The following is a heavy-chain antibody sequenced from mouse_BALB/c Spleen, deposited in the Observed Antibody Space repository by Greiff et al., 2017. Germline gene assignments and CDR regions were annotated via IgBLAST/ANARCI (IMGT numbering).Heavy chain of an antibody. CDR3: GREEGCTATAY. J-gene: IGHJ3*01. V-gene: IGHV5-4*02. Sequence: DVKLVESGGGLVKPGGSLKLSCAASGFTFSDYYMYWVRQTPEKRLEWVATISDGGSYTYYPDSVKGRFTISRDNAKNNLYLQMSSLKSEDTAMYCGGREEGCTATAYWGQGTLVTVSA. D-gene: IGHD1-2*01. CDR2: ISDGGSYT. CDR1: GFTFSDYY.